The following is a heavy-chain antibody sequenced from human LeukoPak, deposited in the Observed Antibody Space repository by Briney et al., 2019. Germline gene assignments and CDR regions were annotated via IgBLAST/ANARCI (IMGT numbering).Heavy chain of an antibody. J-gene: IGHJ6*03. D-gene: IGHD2-15*01. Sequence: SETLSLTCTVSGGSITNSNYFWGWIRQPPGKGLEWIGSIYHSGSTYYNPSLKSRVTISVDTSKNQFSLKLTSVTAADEATYYCARHGYCSGGSCYSPYYYYLDVWGKGTTVTVSS. CDR1: GGSITNSNYF. CDR3: ARHGYCSGGSCYSPYYYYLDV. CDR2: IYHSGST. V-gene: IGHV4-39*01.